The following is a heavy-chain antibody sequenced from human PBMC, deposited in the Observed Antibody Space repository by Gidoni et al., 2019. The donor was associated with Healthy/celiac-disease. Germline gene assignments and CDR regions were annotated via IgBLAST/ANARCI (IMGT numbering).Heavy chain of an antibody. CDR2: IYYSGST. CDR3: ARVGGEYSGYETFDY. CDR1: GGSISSYY. D-gene: IGHD5-12*01. V-gene: IGHV4-59*01. Sequence: QVQLQESGPGLVKPSEPLSLTCTVSGGSISSYYWSWIRQPPGKGLEWIGYIYYSGSTNYNPSLKSRVTISVDTSKNQFSLKLSSVTAADTAVYYCARVGGEYSGYETFDYWGQGTLVTVSS. J-gene: IGHJ4*02.